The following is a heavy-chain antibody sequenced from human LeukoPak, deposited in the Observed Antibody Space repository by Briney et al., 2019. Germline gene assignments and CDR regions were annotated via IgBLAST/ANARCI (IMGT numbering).Heavy chain of an antibody. Sequence: GGSLRLSCAASGFTFSSYWMSWVRQAPGKGLEWVAVISYDGSNKYYADSVKGRFTISRDNSKNTLYLQMNSLRAEDMAVYYCASSPTYYYGMDVWGQGTTVTVSS. CDR3: ASSPTYYYGMDV. D-gene: IGHD4-17*01. V-gene: IGHV3-30-3*01. CDR2: ISYDGSNK. J-gene: IGHJ6*02. CDR1: GFTFSSYW.